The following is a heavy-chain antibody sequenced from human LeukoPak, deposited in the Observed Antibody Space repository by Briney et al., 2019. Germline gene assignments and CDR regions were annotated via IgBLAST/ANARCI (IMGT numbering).Heavy chain of an antibody. CDR2: IYYSGST. J-gene: IGHJ1*01. CDR3: ARLKYYYDSSGYRAEYFQH. CDR1: GGSISSYY. Sequence: SETLSLTCTVSGGSISSYYWSWIRQPPEKGLEWIGHIYYSGSTNYNPSLKSRVTISVYTSKNQFSLKLSSVTAADTAVYYCARLKYYYDSSGYRAEYFQHWGQGTLVTVSS. V-gene: IGHV4-59*01. D-gene: IGHD3-22*01.